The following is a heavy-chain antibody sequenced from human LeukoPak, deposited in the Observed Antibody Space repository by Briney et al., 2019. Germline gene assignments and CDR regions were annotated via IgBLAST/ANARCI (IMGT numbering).Heavy chain of an antibody. J-gene: IGHJ4*02. Sequence: GGSLRLSCAASGFTFHHYSMHWVRQPPGKGLEWVSYISPDDTDVDYADSLKGRFTISRDNAKNSLFLQMNSLRAEDTAVYYCARNHGDYWGQGTVVTVSS. V-gene: IGHV3-11*04. CDR2: ISPDDTDV. CDR3: ARNHGDY. D-gene: IGHD1-14*01. CDR1: GFTFHHYS.